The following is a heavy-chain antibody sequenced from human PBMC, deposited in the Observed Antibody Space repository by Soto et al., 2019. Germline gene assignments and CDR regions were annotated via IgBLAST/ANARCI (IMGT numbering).Heavy chain of an antibody. D-gene: IGHD3-9*01. V-gene: IGHV3-9*01. CDR2: ITWNSGRV. CDR3: VKGYSEILTGRALSFMDV. CDR1: GFTFDDYA. Sequence: EPQLVESGGGLVQPGRSLRLSCAASGFTFDDYAMFWVRQAPGKGLEWVSGITWNSGRVDYADSVKGRFTTSRDNAKSSLQLQMDSLRGEDTALYSCVKGYSEILTGRALSFMDVWGKGTTVIVSS. J-gene: IGHJ6*03.